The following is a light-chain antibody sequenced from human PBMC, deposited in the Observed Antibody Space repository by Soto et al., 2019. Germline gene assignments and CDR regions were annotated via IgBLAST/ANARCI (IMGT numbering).Light chain of an antibody. Sequence: DIQMTQSPSSLSASVGDRVTITCRARQGIGNDLGWYQQKPGQAPQRLIFGTSNLQSGVPSRFSGSGSGTEFTLTISSLQPEDFATYYCLQHNNYPRTFGQGTRVDI. J-gene: IGKJ1*01. CDR2: GTS. V-gene: IGKV1-17*01. CDR1: QGIGND. CDR3: LQHNNYPRT.